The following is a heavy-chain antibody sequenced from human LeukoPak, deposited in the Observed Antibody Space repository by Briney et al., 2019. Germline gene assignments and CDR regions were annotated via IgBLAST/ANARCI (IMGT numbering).Heavy chain of an antibody. J-gene: IGHJ4*02. CDR3: ARGDAFSGDH. CDR2: IHPEGNEK. CDR1: GFTFRNFW. V-gene: IGHV3-7*04. Sequence: QPGGSLRLSCAASGFTFRNFWMSWVRQAPGRGLEWVANIHPEGNEKYHVESVRGRFTISRDNAKSSLFLQMTGLRAEDTAVYYCARGDAFSGDHWGQGTLVTVSS.